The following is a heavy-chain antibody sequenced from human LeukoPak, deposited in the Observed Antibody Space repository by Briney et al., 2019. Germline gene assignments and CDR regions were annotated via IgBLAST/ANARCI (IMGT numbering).Heavy chain of an antibody. Sequence: SQTLSLTCTVSSGSISSGRYYWSWIRQPAGKGLEWIGRIFPSGSANYSPSLKSRVTISVDTSKNQFSLIPNSVTAADTAVYYCARQAPLDGDFDFWGQGTLVTVSS. CDR3: ARQAPLDGDFDF. D-gene: IGHD3/OR15-3a*01. V-gene: IGHV4-61*02. CDR2: IFPSGSA. CDR1: SGSISSGRYY. J-gene: IGHJ4*02.